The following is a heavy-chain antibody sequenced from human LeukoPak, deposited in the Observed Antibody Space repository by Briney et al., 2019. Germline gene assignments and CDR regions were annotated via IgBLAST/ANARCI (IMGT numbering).Heavy chain of an antibody. V-gene: IGHV4-31*03. D-gene: IGHD3-22*01. CDR1: GGSISSGGYY. J-gene: IGHJ4*02. Sequence: KASETLSLTCTVSGGSISSGGYYWSWIRQHPGKGLEWIGYIYYSGSTYYNPSLKSRVTISLDTSKNQFSLKMSSVTAADTAVYYCARGLGSGYYFGPGLDYWGQGTLVTVSS. CDR3: ARGLGSGYYFGPGLDY. CDR2: IYYSGST.